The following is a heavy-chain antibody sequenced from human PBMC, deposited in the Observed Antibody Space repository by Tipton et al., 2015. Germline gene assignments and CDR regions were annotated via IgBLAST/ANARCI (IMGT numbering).Heavy chain of an antibody. CDR1: GASITSSNYY. D-gene: IGHD3-22*01. Sequence: TLSLTCTVSGASITSSNYYWAWIRQPPGKGLEWIGSISYSGSTYYNPSLKSRVTISVDTSKTQFSLKLSSVTAADTSVYYCASNYDSSGGYFDYWGQGTLVTVSS. CDR3: ASNYDSSGGYFDY. V-gene: IGHV4-39*01. J-gene: IGHJ4*02. CDR2: ISYSGST.